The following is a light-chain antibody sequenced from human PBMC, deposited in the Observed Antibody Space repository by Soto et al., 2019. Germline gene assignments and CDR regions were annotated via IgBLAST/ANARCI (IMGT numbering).Light chain of an antibody. J-gene: IGKJ1*01. Sequence: EIVLTQSPGTLSLSPGERATLSCRASQSVSSSYLAWYQQKPGQAPRLLIYAASSRATGIPDRFSGSGSGTDFTLTISRLEPEDSAVYSCQQYASSPWTFGQGTKVEI. V-gene: IGKV3-20*01. CDR3: QQYASSPWT. CDR1: QSVSSSY. CDR2: AAS.